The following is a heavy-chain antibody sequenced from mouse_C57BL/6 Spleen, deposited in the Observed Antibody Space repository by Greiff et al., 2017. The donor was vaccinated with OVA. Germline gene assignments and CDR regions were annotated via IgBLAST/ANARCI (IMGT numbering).Heavy chain of an antibody. CDR1: GFTFSDYG. V-gene: IGHV5-17*01. Sequence: EVKLVESGGGLVKPGGSLKLSCAASGFTFSDYGMHWVRQAPEKGLEWVAYISSGSSTIYYADTVKGRFTISRDNAKNTLFLQMTSLRSEDTAMYYCARDTTFYYYAMDYWGQGTSVTVSS. CDR3: ARDTTFYYYAMDY. D-gene: IGHD1-1*01. J-gene: IGHJ4*01. CDR2: ISSGSSTI.